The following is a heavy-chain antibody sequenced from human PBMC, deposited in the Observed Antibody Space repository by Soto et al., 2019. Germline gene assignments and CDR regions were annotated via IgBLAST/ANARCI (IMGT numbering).Heavy chain of an antibody. CDR2: IYNSGST. D-gene: IGHD3-10*01. J-gene: IGHJ6*03. CDR3: AKDTGAYSYMDV. Sequence: SETLSLTCTVSGGSISAYYWSWIRQPPGKGLEWIGYIYNSGSTNYNPSLKSRVTMSMDASRNQFSLKLSSVTAADTAVYYCAKDTGAYSYMDVWGKGTTVTVSS. CDR1: GGSISAYY. V-gene: IGHV4-59*01.